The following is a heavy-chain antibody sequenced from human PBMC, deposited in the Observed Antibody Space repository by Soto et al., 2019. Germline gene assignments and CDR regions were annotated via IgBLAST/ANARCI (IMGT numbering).Heavy chain of an antibody. CDR2: IYYSGGT. CDR1: GGSISSGGYY. D-gene: IGHD3-3*01. Sequence: LSLTCTVSGGSISSGGYYWSWIRQHPGKGLEWIGYIYYSGGTYYNPSLKSRVTISVDTSKNQFSLKLSSVTAADTAVYYCARGVPFLYDSWSGYNNWFDPWGQGTLVTVSS. V-gene: IGHV4-31*03. CDR3: ARGVPFLYDSWSGYNNWFDP. J-gene: IGHJ5*02.